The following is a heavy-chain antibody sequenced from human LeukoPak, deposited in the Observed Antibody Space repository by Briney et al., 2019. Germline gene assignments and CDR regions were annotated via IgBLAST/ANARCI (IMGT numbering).Heavy chain of an antibody. CDR1: GGSFSGYY. Sequence: MASETLSLTCAVYGGSFSGYYWSWIRQPPGKGLEWIGEINHSGSTNYNPSLKSRVTISVDTSKNQFSLKLSSVTAADTAVYFCARHPFATPFDYWGPGTLVTVSS. CDR3: ARHPFATPFDY. CDR2: INHSGST. D-gene: IGHD2-15*01. J-gene: IGHJ4*02. V-gene: IGHV4-34*01.